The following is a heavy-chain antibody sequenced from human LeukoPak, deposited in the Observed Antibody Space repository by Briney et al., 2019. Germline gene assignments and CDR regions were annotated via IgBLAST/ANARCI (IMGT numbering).Heavy chain of an antibody. CDR3: ARDLVTVTKGFDI. V-gene: IGHV4-59*11. J-gene: IGHJ3*02. D-gene: IGHD4-17*01. Sequence: SETLSLTCAVSGDFFSSHYWTWIRQPPGRGLEWIGYISYIGTTNYNPSLKSRVTISIDTSKNQFSLKLSSVTTADTAVYYCARDLVTVTKGFDIWGLGIMVSVSS. CDR1: GDFFSSHY. CDR2: ISYIGTT.